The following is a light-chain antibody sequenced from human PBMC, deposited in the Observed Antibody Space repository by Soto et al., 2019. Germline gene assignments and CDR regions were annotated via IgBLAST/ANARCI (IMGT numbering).Light chain of an antibody. CDR1: QSVLYGSNNDNY. V-gene: IGKV4-1*01. J-gene: IGKJ3*01. CDR3: QQYYTTPFT. CDR2: WAS. Sequence: DIVMTQSPDSLAVSLGERATINCKSSQSVLYGSNNDNYLAWYQQKPGQPPRLLIYWASTRDSGVPDRFSGSGSGTDFTLTISSLQAEDVAVYYCQQYYTTPFTFGPGTKVDI.